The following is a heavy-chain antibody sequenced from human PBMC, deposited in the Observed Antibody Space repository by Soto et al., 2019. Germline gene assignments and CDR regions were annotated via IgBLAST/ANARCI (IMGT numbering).Heavy chain of an antibody. J-gene: IGHJ5*02. CDR2: VYSSGGT. CDR1: GGSMSSYY. Sequence: SETLSLTCTVSGGSMSSYYWTWIRQPAGKGLEWIGRVYSSGGTHYNPSLKSRVTISLDTSKNQFSLRLLSVTDADTAVYYCARGQRFSDWFDPWGQGTLVTVS. D-gene: IGHD3-3*01. CDR3: ARGQRFSDWFDP. V-gene: IGHV4-4*07.